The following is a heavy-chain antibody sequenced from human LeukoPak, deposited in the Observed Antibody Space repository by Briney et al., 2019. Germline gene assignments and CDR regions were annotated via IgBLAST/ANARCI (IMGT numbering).Heavy chain of an antibody. CDR1: GFTFGDYY. D-gene: IGHD3-9*01. CDR3: ARDRYDILTGYYIDAFDI. V-gene: IGHV3-11*06. CDR2: ISSSSSYT. J-gene: IGHJ3*02. Sequence: PGGSLRLSCAASGFTFGDYYMSWIRQAPGKGLEWVSYISSSSSYTNYADSVKGRFTISRDNAKNSLYLQMNSLRAEDTAVYYCARDRYDILTGYYIDAFDIWGQGTMVTVSS.